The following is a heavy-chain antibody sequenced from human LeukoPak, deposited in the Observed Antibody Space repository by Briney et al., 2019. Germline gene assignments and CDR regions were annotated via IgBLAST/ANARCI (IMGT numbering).Heavy chain of an antibody. CDR3: AKVSGFGTFSHWYFDL. J-gene: IGHJ2*01. CDR2: INSDGSST. CDR1: GFTFSSYW. Sequence: GGSLRLSCAASGFTFSSYWMHWVRQAPGKGLVWVSRINSDGSSTSYADSVKGRFTISRDNAKNTLYLQMNSLRAEDTAVYYCAKVSGFGTFSHWYFDLWGRGTLVTVSS. D-gene: IGHD3-10*01. V-gene: IGHV3-74*01.